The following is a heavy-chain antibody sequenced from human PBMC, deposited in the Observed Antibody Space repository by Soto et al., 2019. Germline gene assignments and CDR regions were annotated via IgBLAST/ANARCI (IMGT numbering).Heavy chain of an antibody. D-gene: IGHD5-12*01. J-gene: IGHJ4*02. Sequence: SETLSLTCAVYGGSLSGYYWSWIRQPPGKGLEWIGEINHSGSTNYNPSLKSRVTISVDTSKNQFSLKLSSVTAADTAVYYCARARSGWLQFPRYFDYWGQGTLVTVSS. CDR3: ARARSGWLQFPRYFDY. CDR1: GGSLSGYY. V-gene: IGHV4-34*01. CDR2: INHSGST.